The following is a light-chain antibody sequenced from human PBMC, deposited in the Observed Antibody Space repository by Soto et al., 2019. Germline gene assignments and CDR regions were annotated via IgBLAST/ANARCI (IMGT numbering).Light chain of an antibody. CDR3: AAWDDSLSGDV. J-gene: IGLJ1*01. V-gene: IGLV1-47*01. Sequence: QSVLTQPPSASGIPGQRVTISCSGSSSNIGSNYVYWYQQLPGTAPKLLIYRNNQRPSGVPDRFSGSKSGTSASLAISGLRSEDEADYYCAAWDDSLSGDVFGTGTKLTVL. CDR2: RNN. CDR1: SSNIGSNY.